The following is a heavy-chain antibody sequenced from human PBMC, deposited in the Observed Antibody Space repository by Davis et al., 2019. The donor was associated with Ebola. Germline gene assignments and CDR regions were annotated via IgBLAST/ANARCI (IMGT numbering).Heavy chain of an antibody. CDR2: ISYDGSNK. D-gene: IGHD5-24*01. V-gene: IGHV3-30*18. J-gene: IGHJ4*02. CDR1: GFTFSSYA. Sequence: GESLKISCAASGFTFSSYAMSWVRQAPGKGLEWVAVISYDGSNKYYADSVKGRFTISRDNSKNTLYLQMNSLRAEDTAVYYCAKDSPELAAYFDYWGQGTLVTVSS. CDR3: AKDSPELAAYFDY.